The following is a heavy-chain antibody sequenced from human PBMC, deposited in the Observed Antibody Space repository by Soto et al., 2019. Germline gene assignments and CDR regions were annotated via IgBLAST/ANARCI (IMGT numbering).Heavy chain of an antibody. CDR1: GFTFSSYG. J-gene: IGHJ4*02. V-gene: IGHV3-30*18. D-gene: IGHD6-13*01. Sequence: GGSLRLSCAASGFTFSSYGMHWVRQAPGKGLEWVAVISYDGSNKYYADSVKGRFTISRDNSKNTLYLQMNSLRAEDTAVYYCAKDSPYIAGLDYWGQGTLVTVSS. CDR3: AKDSPYIAGLDY. CDR2: ISYDGSNK.